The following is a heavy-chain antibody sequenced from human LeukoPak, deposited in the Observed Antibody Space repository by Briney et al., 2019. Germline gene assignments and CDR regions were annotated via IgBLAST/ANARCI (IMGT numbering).Heavy chain of an antibody. V-gene: IGHV4-59*01. Sequence: SETLSPTCTVSGGSISSYYWSWIRQPPGKGLEWIGYIYYSGSTNYNPSLKSRVTISVDTSKNQFSLKLSSVTAADTAVYYCARGHLYYDILTGYPWGYYGMDVWGQGTTVTVSS. CDR2: IYYSGST. CDR1: GGSISSYY. D-gene: IGHD3-9*01. CDR3: ARGHLYYDILTGYPWGYYGMDV. J-gene: IGHJ6*02.